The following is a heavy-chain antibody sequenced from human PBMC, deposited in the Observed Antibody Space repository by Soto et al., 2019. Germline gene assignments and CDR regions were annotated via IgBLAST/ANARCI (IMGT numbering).Heavy chain of an antibody. D-gene: IGHD4-17*01. CDR2: IIPILGIA. CDR1: GGTFSSYT. J-gene: IGHJ2*01. Sequence: QVQLVQSGAEVKKPGSSVKVSCKASGGTFSSYTISWVRQAPGQGLEWMGRIIPILGIANYAQKFQGRVTITADKSTSTAYMELSSLRSEDTAVYYCARARKTTVTTMWYFDLWGRGTLDTVSS. CDR3: ARARKTTVTTMWYFDL. V-gene: IGHV1-69*02.